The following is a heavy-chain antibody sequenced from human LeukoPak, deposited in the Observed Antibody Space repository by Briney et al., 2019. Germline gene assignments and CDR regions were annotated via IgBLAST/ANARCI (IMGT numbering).Heavy chain of an antibody. CDR2: IYTSGST. J-gene: IGHJ3*02. CDR1: GGSISSYY. CDR3: ARVGPMTTVIGGDAFDI. V-gene: IGHV4-4*07. Sequence: SETLSLTCTVSGGSISSYYWSWIRQPAGKGLEWIGRIYTSGSTNYNPSLKSRVTMSVDTTTNQFSLKLSSVTAADTAVYYCARVGPMTTVIGGDAFDIWGQGTMVTVSS. D-gene: IGHD4-11*01.